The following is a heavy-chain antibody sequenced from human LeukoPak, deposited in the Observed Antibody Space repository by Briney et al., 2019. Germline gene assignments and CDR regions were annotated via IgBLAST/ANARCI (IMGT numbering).Heavy chain of an antibody. CDR3: ASSSADHYYYYYGMDV. CDR2: IIPIFGTA. D-gene: IGHD6-6*01. Sequence: ASVKVSCKASGGTLSSYAISWVRQAPGQGLEWMGGIIPIFGTANYAQKFQGRVTITADESTSTAYMELSSLRSEDTAVYYCASSSADHYYYYYGMDVWGKGTTVTVSS. V-gene: IGHV1-69*13. J-gene: IGHJ6*04. CDR1: GGTLSSYA.